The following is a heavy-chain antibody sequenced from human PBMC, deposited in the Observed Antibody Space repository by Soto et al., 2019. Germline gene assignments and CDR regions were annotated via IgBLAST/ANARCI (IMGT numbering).Heavy chain of an antibody. CDR1: GFSLSTTTVG. J-gene: IGHJ5*02. V-gene: IGHV2-5*02. CDR3: AHSYKVVLVPAAPYNWFDP. D-gene: IGHD2-2*01. Sequence: SGPTLVNPTQTLTLTCTLSGFSLSTTTVGVGWIRQPPGKALEWLALIYWDDDRRYIPSLKNRLTITKDTSGGQVVLTMTNMDPVDTATYYCAHSYKVVLVPAAPYNWFDPWGQGTLVTVSS. CDR2: IYWDDDR.